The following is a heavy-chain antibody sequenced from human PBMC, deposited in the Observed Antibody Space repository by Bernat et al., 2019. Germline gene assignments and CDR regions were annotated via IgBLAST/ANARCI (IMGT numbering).Heavy chain of an antibody. CDR2: ISYDGGNK. V-gene: IGHV3-30*03. J-gene: IGHJ4*02. D-gene: IGHD1-26*01. Sequence: QVQLVESGGGVVQPGRSLRLSCAASGFTFSSYGMHWVRQAPGKGLEWVAVISYDGGNKYYADSVKGRFTISRDNSKNTLYLQMNSLRAEDTAVYYCARDLGWWGQGTLVTVSS. CDR3: ARDLGW. CDR1: GFTFSSYG.